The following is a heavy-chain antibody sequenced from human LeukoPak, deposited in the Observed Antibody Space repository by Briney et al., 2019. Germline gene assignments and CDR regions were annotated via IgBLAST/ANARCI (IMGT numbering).Heavy chain of an antibody. D-gene: IGHD3-22*01. CDR1: GFTFSSYA. Sequence: HPGGSLRLSCAASGFTFSSYAMHWVRQAPGKGLEWVAVISYDGSNKYYADSVKGRFTISRDNSKNTLYLQMNSLRAEDTAVYYCARDGLIVAIGYFDYWGQGTLVTVSS. CDR3: ARDGLIVAIGYFDY. J-gene: IGHJ4*02. CDR2: ISYDGSNK. V-gene: IGHV3-30*04.